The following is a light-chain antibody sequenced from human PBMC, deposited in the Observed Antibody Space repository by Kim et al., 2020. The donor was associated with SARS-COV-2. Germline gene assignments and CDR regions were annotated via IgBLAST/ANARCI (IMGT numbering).Light chain of an antibody. Sequence: QRATRTCTGNSNNVGDEGAAWLQQHQGHPPKLLSYRNNNRPSGISERLSASKSGNTASLTITGLQPEDEADYYCSAWDRSLSAWVFGGGTQLTVL. CDR1: SNNVGDEG. CDR2: RNN. J-gene: IGLJ3*02. CDR3: SAWDRSLSAWV. V-gene: IGLV10-54*01.